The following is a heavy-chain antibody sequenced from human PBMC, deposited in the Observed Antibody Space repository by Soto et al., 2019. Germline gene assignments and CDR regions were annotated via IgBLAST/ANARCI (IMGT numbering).Heavy chain of an antibody. CDR2: ISGSGGST. V-gene: IGHV3-23*01. Sequence: GGSLRLSCAASGFTFSSYAMSWVRQAPGKGLEWVSAISGSGGSTYYADSVKGRFTISRDNSKNTLYLQMNSLRAEDTAVYYCANGGYDFWSGYDTTFDPWGQGTLVTVSS. D-gene: IGHD3-3*01. CDR3: ANGGYDFWSGYDTTFDP. CDR1: GFTFSSYA. J-gene: IGHJ5*02.